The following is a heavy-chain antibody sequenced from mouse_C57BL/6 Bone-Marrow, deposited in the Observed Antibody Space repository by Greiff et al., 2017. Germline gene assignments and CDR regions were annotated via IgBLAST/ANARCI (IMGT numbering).Heavy chain of an antibody. J-gene: IGHJ1*01. Sequence: QVQLQQPGAELVRPGSSVKLSCKASGYTFTSYWMDWVKQRPGQGLEWIGNIYPSDSETHYNQKFKDKATLTVDKSSSTAYMQLSSLTSEDSAVYCCARENGYGGSFYWYYDVWGWGTAVTVSS. CDR3: ARENGYGGSFYWYYDV. CDR1: GYTFTSYW. V-gene: IGHV1-61*01. D-gene: IGHD1-1*01. CDR2: IYPSDSET.